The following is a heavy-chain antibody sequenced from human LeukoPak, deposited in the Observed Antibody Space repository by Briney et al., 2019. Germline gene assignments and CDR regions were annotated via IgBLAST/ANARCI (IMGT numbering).Heavy chain of an antibody. CDR1: GFTFSSSG. Sequence: GGSLRLSCAASGFTFSSSGMNWVRQAPGKGLEWVSSISSTGNYIYYTESMKGRFTISRDNAKNSLFLQMNSLRAEDTAVYYCARDRGQLWSFDYWGQGTLVTVSS. D-gene: IGHD5-18*01. CDR2: ISSTGNYI. V-gene: IGHV3-21*06. J-gene: IGHJ4*02. CDR3: ARDRGQLWSFDY.